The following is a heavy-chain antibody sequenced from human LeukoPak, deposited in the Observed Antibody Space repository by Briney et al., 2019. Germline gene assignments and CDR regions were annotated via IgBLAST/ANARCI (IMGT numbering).Heavy chain of an antibody. J-gene: IGHJ4*02. CDR2: ITGNGGST. D-gene: IGHD1-26*01. CDR1: GFTFSNYA. V-gene: IGHV3-23*01. Sequence: GGSLRLSCAASGFTFSNYAMTWVRQAPGKGLEWVSSITGNGGSTYYADSVKGRFTISRDNSKNTLYLQMDSRRAEDTAVYHCARDSGSYLQPTDYWGQGTLVTVSS. CDR3: ARDSGSYLQPTDY.